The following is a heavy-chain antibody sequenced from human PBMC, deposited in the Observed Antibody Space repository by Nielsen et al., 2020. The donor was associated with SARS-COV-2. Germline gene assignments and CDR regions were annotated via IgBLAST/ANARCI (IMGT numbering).Heavy chain of an antibody. D-gene: IGHD3-10*02. CDR1: GFTFSDYY. CDR2: ISSSSSYT. V-gene: IGHV3-11*05. J-gene: IGHJ4*02. Sequence: GESLKISCAASGFTFSDYYMSWIRQAPGKGLEWVSYISSSSSYTNYADSVKGRFTISRDNAKNSLHLQMNSLRAEDTAVYYCARVLFGRDYFDYWGQGTLVTVSS. CDR3: ARVLFGRDYFDY.